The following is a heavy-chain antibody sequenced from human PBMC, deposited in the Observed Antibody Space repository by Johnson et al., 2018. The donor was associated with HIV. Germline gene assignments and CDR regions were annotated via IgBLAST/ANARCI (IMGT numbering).Heavy chain of an antibody. Sequence: QVQLVESGGGVVQPGRSLRLSCAASGFTFSSYGMHWVRQIPGKGLEWVAVMSYDGREKYYTDSVKGRFTISRDNSKNTLYLEMNSPRSEDTVVYFWASDLVSHWLNDAFAIWGQGTTVIVSS. D-gene: IGHD3-9*01. CDR2: MSYDGREK. V-gene: IGHV3-30*19. CDR3: ASDLVSHWLNDAFAI. J-gene: IGHJ3*02. CDR1: GFTFSSYG.